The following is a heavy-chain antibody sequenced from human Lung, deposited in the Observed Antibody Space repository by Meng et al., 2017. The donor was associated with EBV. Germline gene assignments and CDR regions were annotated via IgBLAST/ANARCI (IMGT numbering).Heavy chain of an antibody. J-gene: IGHJ2*01. CDR2: IWYDGSKK. V-gene: IGHV3-33*01. CDR3: ARGATSVFDL. CDR1: GFSFSSYA. Sequence: VQLVGSGGGLVKPGGALGLSRTASGFSFSSYAMHWVRQAPGKGLEWVTIIWYDGSKKHYADSVRGRFTISRDNSKNTLHLQMNSLRVEDTAVYYCARGATSVFDLWGRGTLVTVSS.